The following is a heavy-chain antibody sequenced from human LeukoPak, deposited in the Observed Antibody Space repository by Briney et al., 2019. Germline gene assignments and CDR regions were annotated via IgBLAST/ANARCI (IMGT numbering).Heavy chain of an antibody. CDR2: IYYSGST. J-gene: IGHJ6*03. D-gene: IGHD3-10*01. CDR1: GGSISSSSYY. Sequence: SETLSLTCTVSGGSISSSSYYWGWIRQPPGKGLEWIGSIYYSGSTYYNPSLKSRVTMSVDTSKNQFSLKLSSVTAADTAVYYCARLGATSGYYYMDVWGKGTTVTISS. CDR3: ARLGATSGYYYMDV. V-gene: IGHV4-39*01.